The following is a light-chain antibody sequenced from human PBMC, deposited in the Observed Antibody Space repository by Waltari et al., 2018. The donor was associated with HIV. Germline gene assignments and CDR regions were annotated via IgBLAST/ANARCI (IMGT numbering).Light chain of an antibody. Sequence: QSVLTQPPSVSGAPGQRVTIPCTGNSSNIGAGFDLHWYPPVPETAPKLLIYGDTNRPSGVPDRFSGSKSGPSASLAITGLQAEDEADYYCQSYDSGLSVVFGGGTKLTVL. J-gene: IGLJ3*02. CDR2: GDT. CDR1: SSNIGAGFD. V-gene: IGLV1-40*01. CDR3: QSYDSGLSVV.